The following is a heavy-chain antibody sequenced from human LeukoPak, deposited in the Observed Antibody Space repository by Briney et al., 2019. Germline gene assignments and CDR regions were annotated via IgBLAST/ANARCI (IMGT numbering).Heavy chain of an antibody. CDR1: GFTFSSYG. Sequence: PGGSLRLSCAASGFTFSSYGMHWVRQAPGKGLEWVAFIRYDGSNKYYADSVKGRFTISRDNSKNTLYLQMNSLRAEDTAVYYCARDRWEEMATTYDAFDIWGQGTMVTVSS. V-gene: IGHV3-30*02. CDR3: ARDRWEEMATTYDAFDI. CDR2: IRYDGSNK. D-gene: IGHD5-24*01. J-gene: IGHJ3*02.